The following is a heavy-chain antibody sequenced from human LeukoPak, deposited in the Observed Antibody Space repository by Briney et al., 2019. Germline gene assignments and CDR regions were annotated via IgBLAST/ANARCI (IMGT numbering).Heavy chain of an antibody. V-gene: IGHV1-8*01. CDR3: ATDRMGNWFDP. D-gene: IGHD5-24*01. Sequence: ASVKVSCKTSGYIFTDYDINWVRQATGQGLEWMGWMNPYSGGTGYAQNFQGRVTMTRDTSISTAYMELNSLTSEDTAVYYCATDRMGNWFDPWGQGTLVTVSS. CDR2: MNPYSGGT. J-gene: IGHJ5*02. CDR1: GYIFTDYD.